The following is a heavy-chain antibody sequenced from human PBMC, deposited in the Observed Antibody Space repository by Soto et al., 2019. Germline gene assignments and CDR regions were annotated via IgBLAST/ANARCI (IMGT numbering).Heavy chain of an antibody. CDR3: ARSVYGHFDF. D-gene: IGHD2-8*01. J-gene: IGHJ4*01. CDR1: GFTFRVYS. CDR2: ITREERTI. Sequence: EVQLVESGGGLVQPGGSLGLSCSASGFTFRVYSMNWVRQAPGKGLEWVSYITREERTIHYADSVKGGFAISRDNAKNSVYLQMTSLGDEDTAVYSCARSVYGHFDFWGQGILVTVSS. V-gene: IGHV3-48*02.